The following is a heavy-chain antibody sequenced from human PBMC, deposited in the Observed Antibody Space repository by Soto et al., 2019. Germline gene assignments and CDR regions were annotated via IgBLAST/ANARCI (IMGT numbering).Heavy chain of an antibody. J-gene: IGHJ4*02. Sequence: GGSLRLSCSASGFTFSSYAMHWVRQAPGKGLEYVSAISSNGGSTYYADSVKGRFTISRDNSKNTLYLQMSSLRAEDTAVYYCVKATGIVGATFDYWGQGTLVTVSS. V-gene: IGHV3-64D*06. CDR2: ISSNGGST. D-gene: IGHD1-26*01. CDR1: GFTFSSYA. CDR3: VKATGIVGATFDY.